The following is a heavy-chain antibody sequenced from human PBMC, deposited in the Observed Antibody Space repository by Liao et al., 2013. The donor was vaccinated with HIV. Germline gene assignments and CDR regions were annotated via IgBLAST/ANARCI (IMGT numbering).Heavy chain of an antibody. CDR2: IYTSGST. V-gene: IGHV4-61*02. D-gene: IGHD6-19*01. CDR1: GGSISSAGYY. J-gene: IGHJ6*03. Sequence: QVHLQESGPGLVKPSGTLSLSCTVSGGSISSAGYYWSWIRQPAGKGLEWIGRIYTSGSTNYNPSLKSRVTVSVDTSKNQFSLKLSSVTAADTAVYYCARDRGSGGYYYYYMDVWGKGTTVTVSS. CDR3: ARDRGSGGYYYYYMDV.